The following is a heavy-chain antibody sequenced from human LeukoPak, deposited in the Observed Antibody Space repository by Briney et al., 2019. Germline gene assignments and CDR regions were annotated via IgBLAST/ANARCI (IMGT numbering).Heavy chain of an antibody. J-gene: IGHJ5*02. D-gene: IGHD3-10*01. CDR2: IRYDGNDK. CDR1: GFTFSYYG. V-gene: IGHV3-30*02. CDR3: AKDLMRDRWFGES. Sequence: GGSLRLSCAASGFTFSYYGLHWVRQAPGKGLEWVAFIRYDGNDKFYRNSVKGRFTISRDTSRNTLYLQMNSLRPEDTAVYYCAKDLMRDRWFGESWGQGTLVTVSS.